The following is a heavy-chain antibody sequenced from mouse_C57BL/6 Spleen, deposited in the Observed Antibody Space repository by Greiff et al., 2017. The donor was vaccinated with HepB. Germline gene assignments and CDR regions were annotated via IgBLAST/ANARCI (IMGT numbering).Heavy chain of an antibody. CDR3: ARCYGSRGGYAMDY. Sequence: VKLQQPGAELVKPGASVKMSCKASGYTFTSYWITWVKQRPGQGLEWIGDIYPGSGSTNYNEKFKSKATLTVDTSSSTAYMQLSSLTSEDSAVYYCARCYGSRGGYAMDYWGQGTSVTVSS. D-gene: IGHD1-1*01. V-gene: IGHV1-55*01. J-gene: IGHJ4*01. CDR1: GYTFTSYW. CDR2: IYPGSGST.